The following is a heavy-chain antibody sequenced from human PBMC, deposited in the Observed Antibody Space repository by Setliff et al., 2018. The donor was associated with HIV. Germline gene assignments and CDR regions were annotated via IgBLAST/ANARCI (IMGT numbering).Heavy chain of an antibody. V-gene: IGHV3-30*04. CDR1: GFTFSSYA. D-gene: IGHD3-9*01. CDR2: ISYDGHNT. CDR3: AREDVMTGYSFDY. Sequence: GSLRLSCAASGFTFSSYAMHWVRQPPGKGLEWVAVISYDGHNTDYADSVRGRFTISRDNSNNMLYLQMNSLRPEDTAVYYCAREDVMTGYSFDYWGQGTLVTVSS. J-gene: IGHJ4*02.